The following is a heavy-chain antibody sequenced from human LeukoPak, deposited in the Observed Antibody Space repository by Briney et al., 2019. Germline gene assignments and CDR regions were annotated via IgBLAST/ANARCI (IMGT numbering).Heavy chain of an antibody. Sequence: GGSLRLSCAASGFTFSSYRMSWVRQAPGKGLEWVANIKQDGSEKYYVDSVKGRFTISRDNAKNSLYLQMNSLRAEDTAVYYCARGSAVVRGSFGDWGQGTLVTVSS. V-gene: IGHV3-7*04. J-gene: IGHJ4*02. CDR2: IKQDGSEK. CDR1: GFTFSSYR. CDR3: ARGSAVVRGSFGD. D-gene: IGHD3-10*01.